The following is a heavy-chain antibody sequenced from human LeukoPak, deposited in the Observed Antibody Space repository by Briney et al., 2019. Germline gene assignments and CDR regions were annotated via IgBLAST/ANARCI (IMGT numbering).Heavy chain of an antibody. D-gene: IGHD1-26*01. CDR1: GFTFSNAW. J-gene: IGHJ4*02. Sequence: GGSLRLSCAASGFTFSNAWMSWVRQAPGKGLEWVGRIKSKTDGGTTDYAAPVKGRFTISRDDSKNTLYLQMNSLKTEDTAVYYCTTGSSGSQGPFYFDYWGQGTLVTVSS. CDR3: TTGSSGSQGPFYFDY. CDR2: IKSKTDGGTT. V-gene: IGHV3-15*01.